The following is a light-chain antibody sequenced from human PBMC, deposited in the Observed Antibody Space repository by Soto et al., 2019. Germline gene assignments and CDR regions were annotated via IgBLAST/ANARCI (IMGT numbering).Light chain of an antibody. CDR3: QQYDSYSWT. CDR1: QSSSSW. V-gene: IGKV1-5*01. J-gene: IGKJ1*01. Sequence: DIQMTQSPSTLSASVGAIVTITCRASQSSSSWLAWYQQKPGKAPKLLIYDASSLERGVPSRFSGSGSGTQFTSPSSSLKPEDLATYDCQQYDSYSWTFGQGPKVELK. CDR2: DAS.